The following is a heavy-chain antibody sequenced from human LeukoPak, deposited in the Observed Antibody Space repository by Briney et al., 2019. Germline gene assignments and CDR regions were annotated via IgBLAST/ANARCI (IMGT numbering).Heavy chain of an antibody. CDR3: ARSGVAADDY. Sequence: PSETLSLTCAVSGGSISSGGYSWSWVRQPPGKGLEWIGYIYHSGSTNYNPSLKSRVTISVDTSKNQFSLKLSSVTAADTAVYYCARSGVAADDYWGQGTLVTVSS. V-gene: IGHV4-30-2*01. J-gene: IGHJ4*02. CDR1: GGSISSGGYS. D-gene: IGHD2-15*01. CDR2: IYHSGST.